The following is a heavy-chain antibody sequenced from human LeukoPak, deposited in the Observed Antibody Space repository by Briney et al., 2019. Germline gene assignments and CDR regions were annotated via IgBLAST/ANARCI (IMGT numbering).Heavy chain of an antibody. J-gene: IGHJ6*03. CDR3: ARQNPPLRFLEWLLRAPMDV. D-gene: IGHD3-3*01. CDR2: INHSGST. CDR1: GGSFSGYY. Sequence: SETLSLTCAVYGGSFSGYYWSWIRQPPGKGLEWIGEINHSGSTNYNPSLKSRVTISVDTSKNQFSLKLSSVTAADTAVYYCARQNPPLRFLEWLLRAPMDVWGKGTTVTVSS. V-gene: IGHV4-34*01.